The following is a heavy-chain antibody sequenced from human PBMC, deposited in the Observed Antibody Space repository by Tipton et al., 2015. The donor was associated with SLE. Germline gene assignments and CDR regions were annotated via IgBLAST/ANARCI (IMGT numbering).Heavy chain of an antibody. J-gene: IGHJ3*02. CDR2: ISYSGTT. Sequence: TLSLTCIVSGGFNSEHIWTWVRQTPAQGREWSGQISYSGTTKYNPSLNNRVIISIDTSKDQFSLKLASVTAADTTTYYCARTGVGFDIWGQGTMVSVSP. D-gene: IGHD7-27*01. CDR3: ARTGVGFDI. CDR1: GGFNSEHI. V-gene: IGHV4-59*11.